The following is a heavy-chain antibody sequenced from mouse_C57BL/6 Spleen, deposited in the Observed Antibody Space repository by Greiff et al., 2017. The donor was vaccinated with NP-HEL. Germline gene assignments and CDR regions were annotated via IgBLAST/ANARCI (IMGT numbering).Heavy chain of an antibody. CDR2: IWSGGRT. J-gene: IGHJ3*01. V-gene: IGHV2-2*01. D-gene: IGHD3-1*01. CDR3: ARGKRANPWFAY. CDR1: GFSLTSYG. Sequence: QVQLQQSGPGLVQPSQSLSITCTVSGFSLTSYGVHWVRQSPGKGLEWLGVIWSGGRTDYNAAFISRLSISKDNSKSQVFFKMNSLQADDTAIYYCARGKRANPWFAYWGQGTLVTVSA.